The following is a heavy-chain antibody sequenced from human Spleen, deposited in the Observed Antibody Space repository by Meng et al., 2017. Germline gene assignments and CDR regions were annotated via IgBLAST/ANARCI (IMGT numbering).Heavy chain of an antibody. CDR3: ATGAAAADH. CDR1: GFTFSNAW. V-gene: IGHV3-15*01. D-gene: IGHD6-13*01. Sequence: GGSLRLSCAASGFTFSNAWMSWVRQAPGKGLEWVGRSKRKSDGGTIHYAAPVKGRFTISRDDSKNTLYLQMDSLITEDTAVYFCATGAAAADHWGQGTLVTVSS. CDR2: SKRKSDGGTI. J-gene: IGHJ4*02.